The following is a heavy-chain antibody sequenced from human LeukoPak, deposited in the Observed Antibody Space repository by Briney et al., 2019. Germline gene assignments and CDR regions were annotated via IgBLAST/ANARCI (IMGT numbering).Heavy chain of an antibody. J-gene: IGHJ4*02. CDR3: ARGLRAGGGSCYFDY. CDR1: GYTFTGYY. Sequence: ASVKVSCKASGYTFTGYYIHWVRQAPGQGLEWMGWINPNSGGTNYAQKFRGRVTMTRDTSISTAYMELSRLRSDDTAMYYCARGLRAGGGSCYFDYWGQGTLVTVSS. V-gene: IGHV1-2*02. D-gene: IGHD2-15*01. CDR2: INPNSGGT.